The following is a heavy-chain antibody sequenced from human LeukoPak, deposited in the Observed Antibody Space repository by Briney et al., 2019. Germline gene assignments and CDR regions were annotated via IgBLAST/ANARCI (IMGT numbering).Heavy chain of an antibody. D-gene: IGHD4-11*01. J-gene: IGHJ4*02. CDR1: GGTFSSYA. V-gene: IGHV1-69*13. Sequence: SVKVSCKASGGTFSSYAISWVRQAPGQGLEWMGGIIPIFGTANYAQKFQGRVTITADESTSTAYMELSSLRSEDTAIYYCANPPTVTSFHYWGQGTLVTVSS. CDR2: IIPIFGTA. CDR3: ANPPTVTSFHY.